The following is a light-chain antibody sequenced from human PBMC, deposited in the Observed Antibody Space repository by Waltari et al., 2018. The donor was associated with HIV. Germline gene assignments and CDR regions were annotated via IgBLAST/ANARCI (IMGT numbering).Light chain of an antibody. CDR1: SSNIGAGYD. J-gene: IGLJ2*01. CDR2: GNR. CDR3: QSYDSSLSGVV. V-gene: IGLV1-40*01. Sequence: QSVLTQPPSVSGAPGQRVTISCTGSSSNIGAGYDVHWYQQLPGTAPTLLICGNRNRPSGFPDRFSGSKSGTSASLATTGLQAEDEADYYCQSYDSSLSGVVFGGGTRLTVL.